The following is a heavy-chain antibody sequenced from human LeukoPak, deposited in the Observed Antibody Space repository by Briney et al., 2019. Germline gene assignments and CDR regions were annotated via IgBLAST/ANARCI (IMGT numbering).Heavy chain of an antibody. J-gene: IGHJ5*02. D-gene: IGHD3-22*01. CDR2: ISAYNGNT. V-gene: IGHV1-18*04. CDR3: ARFPGGSYYYDSSGFP. CDR1: GYTFTGYY. Sequence: ASVKVSCKASGYTFTGYYMHWVRQAPGQGLEWMGWISAYNGNTNYAQKLQGRVTMTTDTSTSTAYMELRSLRSDDTAVYYCARFPGGSYYYDSSGFPWGQGTLVTVSS.